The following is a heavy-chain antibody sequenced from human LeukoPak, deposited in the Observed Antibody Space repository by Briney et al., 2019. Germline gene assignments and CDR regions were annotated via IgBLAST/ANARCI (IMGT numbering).Heavy chain of an antibody. CDR2: IYYSGST. CDR1: GGPISSGGYS. J-gene: IGHJ4*02. V-gene: IGHV4-30-4*07. CDR3: ARATIYYDSSGYFDY. D-gene: IGHD3-22*01. Sequence: SETLSLTCAVSGGPISSGGYSWSWIRQPSGKGLEWIGYIYYSGSTYYNPSLKSRVTISVDTSKNQFSLKLSSVTAADTAVYYCARATIYYDSSGYFDYWGQGTLVTVSS.